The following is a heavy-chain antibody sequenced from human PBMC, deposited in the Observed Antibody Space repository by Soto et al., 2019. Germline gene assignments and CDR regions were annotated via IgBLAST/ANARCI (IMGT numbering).Heavy chain of an antibody. J-gene: IGHJ6*02. Sequence: ASVKVSCKASGYTFTSYGISWVRQAPGQGLEWMGWISAYNGNTNYAQKLQGRVTMTTDTSTSTAYMELWSLRSDDTAVYYCARVGDLVVVPAATVYYYYGMDVWHQGTTLTVAS. V-gene: IGHV1-18*01. D-gene: IGHD2-2*01. CDR1: GYTFTSYG. CDR3: ARVGDLVVVPAATVYYYYGMDV. CDR2: ISAYNGNT.